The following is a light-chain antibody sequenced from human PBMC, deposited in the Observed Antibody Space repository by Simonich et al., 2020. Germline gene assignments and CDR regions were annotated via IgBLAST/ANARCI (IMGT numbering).Light chain of an antibody. Sequence: EIVMTQSPATLSVSPGERATLSCRARQSVSSNLAWYQQKPGQAPMLLIYGASTRATGIPARFSGSVSGTEFTLTISSLQSEDFAVYYCQQYNNWPPWTFGQGTKVEIK. V-gene: IGKV3-15*01. CDR2: GAS. CDR3: QQYNNWPPWT. CDR1: QSVSSN. J-gene: IGKJ1*01.